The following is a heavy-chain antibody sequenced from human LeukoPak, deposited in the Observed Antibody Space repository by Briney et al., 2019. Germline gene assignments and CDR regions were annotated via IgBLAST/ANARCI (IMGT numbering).Heavy chain of an antibody. D-gene: IGHD1-26*01. V-gene: IGHV3-48*02. J-gene: IGHJ4*02. CDR1: GFTFNNYA. CDR2: ISSSSSTI. CDR3: AKDAWELATDY. Sequence: GGSLRLSCAASGFTFNNYAMTCVRQAPGKGLEWVSYISSSSSTIYYADSVKGRFTISRDNAKNSLYLQTNSLRDEDTAVYYCAKDAWELATDYWGQGTLVTVSS.